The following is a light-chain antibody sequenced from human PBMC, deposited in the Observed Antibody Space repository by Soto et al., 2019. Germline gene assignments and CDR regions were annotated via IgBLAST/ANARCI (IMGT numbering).Light chain of an antibody. CDR3: CSYAGSYFV. V-gene: IGLV2-14*01. CDR1: GSDIGAYNS. Sequence: QSVLTQPASVSGSPGQSITISCTGTGSDIGAYNSVSWYQQHPGKAPKLIVFQVSFRPSAVSDRFSGSKSDNTASLTISGLQTEDEADYYCCSYAGSYFVFGTGTKLTVL. CDR2: QVS. J-gene: IGLJ1*01.